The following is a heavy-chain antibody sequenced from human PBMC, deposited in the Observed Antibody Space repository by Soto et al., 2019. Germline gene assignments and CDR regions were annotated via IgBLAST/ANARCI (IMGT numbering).Heavy chain of an antibody. J-gene: IGHJ4*02. Sequence: QVHLVQSGAEVKKPGVSVKVSCKASGYTVTDYAIYWVRQAPGQSLEWMGWITPGNGKTRYSEKFQGRVTITWDTSATTAYMEMSSLRSEDTAVFYCARGHSGWYYLGDNWGQGTLVTVSS. D-gene: IGHD6-19*01. CDR2: ITPGNGKT. V-gene: IGHV1-3*01. CDR1: GYTVTDYA. CDR3: ARGHSGWYYLGDN.